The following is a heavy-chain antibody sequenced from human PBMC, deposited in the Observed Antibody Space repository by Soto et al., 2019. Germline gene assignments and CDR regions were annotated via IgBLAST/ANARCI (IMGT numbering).Heavy chain of an antibody. J-gene: IGHJ5*02. CDR2: IYYSGST. CDR1: GGSISSGDYY. V-gene: IGHV4-61*08. CDR3: ARERYGYGYNWFAP. D-gene: IGHD5-18*01. Sequence: SETLSLTCTVSGGSISSGDYYWSWIRQPPGKGLEWIGYIYYSGSTNYNPSLKSRVTISVDTSKNQFSLKLSSVTAADTAVYYCARERYGYGYNWFAPWGQGTLVPVSS.